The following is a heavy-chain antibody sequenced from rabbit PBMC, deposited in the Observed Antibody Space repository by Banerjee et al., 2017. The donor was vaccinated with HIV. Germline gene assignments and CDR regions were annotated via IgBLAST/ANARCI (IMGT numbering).Heavy chain of an antibody. D-gene: IGHD4-2*01. V-gene: IGHV1S40*01. CDR3: AKGGYGGGAYTFGL. J-gene: IGHJ4*01. Sequence: QSLEESGGDLVKPGASLTLTCTASGFSFGSNDYMCWVRQAPGKGLEWIACIYSGNSGYTYYATWATGRFTCSKTSSTTVTLQVTSLTAADTATYFCAKGGYGGGAYTFGLWGPGTLVTVS. CDR1: GFSFGSNDY. CDR2: IYSGNSGYT.